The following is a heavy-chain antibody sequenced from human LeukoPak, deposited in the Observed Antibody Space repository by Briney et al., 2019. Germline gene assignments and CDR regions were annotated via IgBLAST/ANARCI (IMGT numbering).Heavy chain of an antibody. Sequence: SETLSLTCAVYGGSFSGYYWSWIRQPPGKGLEWIGEINHSGSTNYNPSLKSRVTISVDTSKNQFSLKLSSVTAADTAVYYCARSYLFDYYGSGGSPEGYWGQGTLVTVSS. CDR3: ARSYLFDYYGSGGSPEGY. J-gene: IGHJ4*02. CDR1: GGSFSGYY. D-gene: IGHD3-10*01. CDR2: INHSGST. V-gene: IGHV4-34*01.